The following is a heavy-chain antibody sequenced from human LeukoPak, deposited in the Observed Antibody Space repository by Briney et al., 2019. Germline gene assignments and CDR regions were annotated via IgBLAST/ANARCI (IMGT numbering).Heavy chain of an antibody. Sequence: GESLKISCKGSGYSFASSWIGWVRQMSGKGLEWMGIIYPDDSDTRYSPSFEGQITISVDKSISTAYLQWSSLKASDTAVYYCARHGHCTNGVCYSNYYYHMDVWGKGTTVTVSS. CDR3: ARHGHCTNGVCYSNYYYHMDV. CDR2: IYPDDSDT. D-gene: IGHD2-8*01. CDR1: GYSFASSW. J-gene: IGHJ6*03. V-gene: IGHV5-51*01.